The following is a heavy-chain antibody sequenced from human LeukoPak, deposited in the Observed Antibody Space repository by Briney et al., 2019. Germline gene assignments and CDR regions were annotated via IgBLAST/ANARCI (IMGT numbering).Heavy chain of an antibody. Sequence: GGSLRLSCVASELRFSNYGMSCVRQAPGEGLEWVSAIRGSGGSTYYAGAGKGRFTISRDNSKNTLYLQMNSLRAEDTVVYYCAKSSYCGGDCYPRFDYWGQGPLVTVSS. CDR1: ELRFSNYG. CDR2: IRGSGGST. J-gene: IGHJ4*02. CDR3: AKSSYCGGDCYPRFDY. V-gene: IGHV3-23*01. D-gene: IGHD2-21*02.